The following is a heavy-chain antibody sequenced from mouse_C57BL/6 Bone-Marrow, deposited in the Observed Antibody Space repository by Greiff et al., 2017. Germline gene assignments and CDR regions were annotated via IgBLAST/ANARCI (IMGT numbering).Heavy chain of an antibody. CDR1: GYTFTGYC. Sequence: QVQLQQSGAELMMPGASVKLSCTASGYTFTGYCMHWVKQRPGQGLEWIGRIYPGGGSTNYTQKFKGKATLTADTSSNTAYMQLSSLTTEDSAVYYCYSWPRDSTDFDYWGQGTTLTVSS. D-gene: IGHD1-1*01. CDR2: IYPGGGST. J-gene: IGHJ2*01. CDR3: YSWPRDSTDFDY. V-gene: IGHV1-9*01.